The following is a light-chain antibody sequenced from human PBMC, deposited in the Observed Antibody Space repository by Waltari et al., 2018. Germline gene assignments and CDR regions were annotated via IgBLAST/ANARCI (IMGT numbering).Light chain of an antibody. Sequence: IVLTQSPATLSLSPGERATLSCRASQTVSTYLAWFQQKPGQAPRLLIYDASNSAPGIPAGFSGSGSGTDFSLTISSLGPEDFAVYYCHQRSLWPWTFGQGTKVAIK. CDR2: DAS. V-gene: IGKV3-11*01. J-gene: IGKJ1*01. CDR3: HQRSLWPWT. CDR1: QTVSTY.